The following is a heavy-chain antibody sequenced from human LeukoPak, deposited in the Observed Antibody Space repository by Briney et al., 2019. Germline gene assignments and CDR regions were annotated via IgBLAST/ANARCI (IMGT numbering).Heavy chain of an antibody. D-gene: IGHD3-22*01. V-gene: IGHV1-69*01. CDR1: GGTFSSYA. CDR2: IIPIFGTA. Sequence: SSVKVSCKASGGTFSSYAISWVRQAPGQGLEWMGGIIPIFGTANYAQKFQGRVTITADESTSTAYMELSSLRSEDTAVYYCARPYDSSGYWGLDYWGQGALVTVSS. CDR3: ARPYDSSGYWGLDY. J-gene: IGHJ4*02.